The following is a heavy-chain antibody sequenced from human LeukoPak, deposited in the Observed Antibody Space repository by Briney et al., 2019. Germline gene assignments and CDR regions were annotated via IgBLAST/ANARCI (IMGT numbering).Heavy chain of an antibody. CDR3: ARDGGAYDSSGYYVYFDY. CDR2: ISTSGSYL. Sequence: GGSLRLSCAASGFTFSSYTINGVRQAPGKGLEWVSSISTSGSYLYYADSVKGRFTISRDNAKSSLYLQMNSLRAEDTAVYYCARDGGAYDSSGYYVYFDYWGQGTLVTVSS. D-gene: IGHD3-22*01. CDR1: GFTFSSYT. V-gene: IGHV3-21*01. J-gene: IGHJ4*02.